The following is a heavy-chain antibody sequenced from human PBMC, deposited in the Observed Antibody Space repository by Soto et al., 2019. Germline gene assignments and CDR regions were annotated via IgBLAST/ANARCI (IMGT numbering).Heavy chain of an antibody. CDR2: ISGSGGST. CDR3: AKDFHYYDSSGWPTAFDI. V-gene: IGHV3-23*01. D-gene: IGHD3-22*01. Sequence: PGGSLSLSCAASGFTFSSYAMSWVRQAPGKGLEWVSAISGSGGSTYYADSVKGRFTISRDNSKNTLYLQMNSLRAEDTAVYYCAKDFHYYDSSGWPTAFDIWGQGTMVTVSS. J-gene: IGHJ3*02. CDR1: GFTFSSYA.